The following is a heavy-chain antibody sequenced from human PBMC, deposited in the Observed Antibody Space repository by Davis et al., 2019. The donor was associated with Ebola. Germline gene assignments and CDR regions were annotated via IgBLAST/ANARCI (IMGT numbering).Heavy chain of an antibody. CDR3: ARDMVVTHYGMDV. Sequence: SVKVSCKASGGTFSSYAISWVRQAPGQGLEWMGGIIPIFGTANYAQKFQGRVTITADESTSTAYMELSRLRSDDTAVYYCARDMVVTHYGMDVWGQGTTVTVSS. CDR1: GGTFSSYA. CDR2: IIPIFGTA. V-gene: IGHV1-69*13. D-gene: IGHD2-21*02. J-gene: IGHJ6*02.